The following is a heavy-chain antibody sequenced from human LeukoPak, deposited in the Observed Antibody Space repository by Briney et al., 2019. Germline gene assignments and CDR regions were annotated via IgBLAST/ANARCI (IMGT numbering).Heavy chain of an antibody. CDR3: ARGLWRAPSYFDY. CDR2: INHSGST. CDR1: GGSFSGYY. D-gene: IGHD3-16*01. J-gene: IGHJ4*02. V-gene: IGHV4-34*01. Sequence: SETLSLTCAVYGGSFSGYYWSWIRQPPGKGLEWIGEINHSGSTNYNPSLKSRVTISVDTSKNQFSLKLSSVTAADTAVYYCARGLWRAPSYFDYWGQGTLVTVSS.